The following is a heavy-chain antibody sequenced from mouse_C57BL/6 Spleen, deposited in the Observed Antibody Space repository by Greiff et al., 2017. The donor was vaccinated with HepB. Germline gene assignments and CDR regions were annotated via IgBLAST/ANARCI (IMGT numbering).Heavy chain of an antibody. D-gene: IGHD3-2*02. V-gene: IGHV5-4*01. Sequence: EVQRVESGGGLVKPGGSLKLSCAASGFTFSSYAMSWVRQTPEKRLEWVATISDGGSYTYYPDNVKGRFTISRDNAKNNLYMQMSQLKSEYTAMYYCSRGGSSGYLDYWGQGTTLTVSS. CDR1: GFTFSSYA. CDR3: SRGGSSGYLDY. CDR2: ISDGGSYT. J-gene: IGHJ2*01.